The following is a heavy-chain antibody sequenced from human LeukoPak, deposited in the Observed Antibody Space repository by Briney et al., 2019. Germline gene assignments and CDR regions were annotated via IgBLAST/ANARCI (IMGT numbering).Heavy chain of an antibody. CDR3: ARGSPILLAGWFDP. D-gene: IGHD3-10*01. J-gene: IGHJ5*02. Sequence: PGGSLRLSCAASGFTFSSYEMNWVRQAPGKGLEWVSYISSSGSTIYYADSVKGRFTISRDNAKNSLYLQMNSLRAEDTAVYYCARGSPILLAGWFDPWGQGTLVTVSS. CDR1: GFTFSSYE. CDR2: ISSSGSTI. V-gene: IGHV3-48*03.